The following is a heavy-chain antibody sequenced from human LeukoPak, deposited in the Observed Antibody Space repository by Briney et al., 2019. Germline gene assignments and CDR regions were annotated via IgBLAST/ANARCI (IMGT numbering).Heavy chain of an antibody. V-gene: IGHV1-69*05. CDR2: IIPIFGTA. CDR3: ARGLDDSSGYYGRDFDY. J-gene: IGHJ4*02. Sequence: ASVKVSCKPSGGTFSSYAISWVRQAPGQGLEWMGGIIPIFGTANYAQKFQGRVTITTDESTSTAYMELSSLRSEGTAVYYCARGLDDSSGYYGRDFDYWGQGTLVTVFS. CDR1: GGTFSSYA. D-gene: IGHD3-22*01.